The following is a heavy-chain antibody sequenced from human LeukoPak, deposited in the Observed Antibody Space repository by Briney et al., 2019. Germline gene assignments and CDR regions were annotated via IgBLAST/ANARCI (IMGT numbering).Heavy chain of an antibody. CDR1: GGTFSSYA. D-gene: IGHD6-19*01. Sequence: ASVKVSCKASGGTFSSYAISWVRQAPGQGLEWMGGIIPIFGTANYAQKFQGRVTITADESTSTAYMELSSLRSEDTAVHYCAKGIVVAGHFDYWGQGTLVTVSS. V-gene: IGHV1-69*13. CDR2: IIPIFGTA. CDR3: AKGIVVAGHFDY. J-gene: IGHJ4*02.